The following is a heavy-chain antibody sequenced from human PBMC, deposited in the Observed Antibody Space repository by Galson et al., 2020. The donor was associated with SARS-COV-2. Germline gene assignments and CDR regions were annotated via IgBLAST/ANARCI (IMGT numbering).Heavy chain of an antibody. J-gene: IGHJ3*02. V-gene: IGHV4-4*02. CDR2: IYHSGST. Sequence: SETLSLTCAVSGGSISSSNWWSWVRQPPGKGLEWIGEIYHSGSTNYNPSLKSRVTISVDKSKNQFSLKLSSVTAADTAVYYCARDPTWDYGDAFDIWGQGTMVTVSS. CDR3: ARDPTWDYGDAFDI. D-gene: IGHD4-17*01. CDR1: GGSISSSNW.